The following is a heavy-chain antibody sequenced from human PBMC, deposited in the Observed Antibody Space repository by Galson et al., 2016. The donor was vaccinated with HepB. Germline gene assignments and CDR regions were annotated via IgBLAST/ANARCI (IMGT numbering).Heavy chain of an antibody. CDR3: ARLSASFFFDY. J-gene: IGHJ4*02. Sequence: SETLSLTCTVSGGSIRNRDYYWGWIRQPPGKGLEWIGHIYHSGSTFYNPSLKSPVTISVDTSKNQFSLNLRSVTAADTAVYYRARLSASFFFDYWGQGILATVSS. CDR2: IYHSGST. D-gene: IGHD2/OR15-2a*01. CDR1: GGSIRNRDYY. V-gene: IGHV4-39*01.